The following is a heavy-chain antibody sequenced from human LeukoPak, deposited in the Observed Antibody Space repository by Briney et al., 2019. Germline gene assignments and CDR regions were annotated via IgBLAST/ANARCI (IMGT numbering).Heavy chain of an antibody. Sequence: ASVKVSCKASGYTFTSYGISWVRQAPGQGPEWMGWISAHNGNTNYAQKFQGRVTITRDTSASTAYMELSSLRSEDTAVYFCARVLPYYDILTGYLVDVWGQGTTVTVSS. CDR1: GYTFTSYG. J-gene: IGHJ6*02. V-gene: IGHV1-18*01. D-gene: IGHD3-9*01. CDR3: ARVLPYYDILTGYLVDV. CDR2: ISAHNGNT.